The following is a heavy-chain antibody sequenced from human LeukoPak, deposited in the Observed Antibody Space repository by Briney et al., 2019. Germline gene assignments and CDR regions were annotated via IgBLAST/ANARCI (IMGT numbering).Heavy chain of an antibody. CDR1: GGPFSGYY. J-gene: IGHJ3*02. CDR3: ARETSGYSYGPDAFDI. D-gene: IGHD5-18*01. Sequence: PSETLSLTCAVYGGPFSGYYWSWIRQPPGKGLEWIGEINHSGSTNYNPSLKSRVTISVDTPKNQFSLKLTSVTAADTAVYYCARETSGYSYGPDAFDIWGQGTMVTVSS. V-gene: IGHV4-34*01. CDR2: INHSGST.